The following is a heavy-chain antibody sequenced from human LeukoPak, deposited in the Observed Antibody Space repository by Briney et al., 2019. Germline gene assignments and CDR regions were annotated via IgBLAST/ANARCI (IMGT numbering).Heavy chain of an antibody. Sequence: GGSLRLSCVVSGFTFSDHYMEWVRQAPGKGLEWVGRTRNKVNSYSTEYAASVKGRFTIWRDESKNSLYLQMNSLKTEDTALYYCVSGEVGVSDNWGQGTLVTVSS. CDR3: VSGEVGVSDN. J-gene: IGHJ4*02. CDR1: GFTFSDHY. V-gene: IGHV3-72*01. D-gene: IGHD2-21*01. CDR2: TRNKVNSYST.